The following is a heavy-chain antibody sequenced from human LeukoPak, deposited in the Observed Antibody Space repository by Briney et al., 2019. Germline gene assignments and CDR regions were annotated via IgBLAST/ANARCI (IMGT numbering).Heavy chain of an antibody. CDR2: IYHSGST. D-gene: IGHD3-22*01. CDR3: TRGYFDSSGHNSYAP. Sequence: SETLSLTCTVSGGSISSSSSSSYYWGWIRQPPGKGLEWIGNIYHSGSTYYNPSLKSRVTISVDTSKKQFFLNLTSVTAADTAVYYCTRGYFDSSGHNSYAPWGQGTLVTVSS. J-gene: IGHJ5*02. CDR1: GGSISSSSSSSYY. V-gene: IGHV4-39*07.